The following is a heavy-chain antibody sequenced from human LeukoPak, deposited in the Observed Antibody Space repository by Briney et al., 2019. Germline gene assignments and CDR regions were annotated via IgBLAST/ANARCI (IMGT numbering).Heavy chain of an antibody. V-gene: IGHV4-39*07. CDR2: IYYSGST. J-gene: IGHJ4*02. D-gene: IGHD5-18*01. CDR3: ARDSRRRYGESRDH. Sequence: PSETLSLTCTVSGGSISSSSYYWGWIRQPPGKGLEWIGSIYYSGSTYYNPSLKSRVTISVDTSKNQFSLKLSSVTAADTAVYYCARDSRRRYGESRDHWGQGTLVTVSS. CDR1: GGSISSSSYY.